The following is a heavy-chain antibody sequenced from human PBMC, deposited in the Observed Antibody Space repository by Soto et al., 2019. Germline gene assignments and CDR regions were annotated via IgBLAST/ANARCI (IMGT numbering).Heavy chain of an antibody. CDR2: IYSGGAT. V-gene: IGHV3-53*01. CDR1: GVDVSNTY. Sequence: GGSLRLSCAASGVDVSNTYMSWVRQAPGKGLDWVSIIYSGGATYYADSVKGRFTISRDNSKNTLYLQMNSLRAEDTALYYCARVSKGTIYSPHAFDVWGQGAMVTVS. D-gene: IGHD1-7*01. J-gene: IGHJ3*01. CDR3: ARVSKGTIYSPHAFDV.